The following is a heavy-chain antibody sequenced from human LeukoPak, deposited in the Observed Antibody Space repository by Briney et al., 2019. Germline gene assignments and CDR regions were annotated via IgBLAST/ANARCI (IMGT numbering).Heavy chain of an antibody. CDR2: TYPGDSDT. CDR1: GYSFTSFW. D-gene: IGHD5-18*01. CDR3: ARHAERGYSYGYPY. Sequence: GESLKISGKGSGYSFTSFWIAWVGQLPGKGLGWMGITYPGDSDTRYSPSFQGQLPISADKSISTAYLQWSSLKASDTAMYYCARHAERGYSYGYPYWGQGTLVTVSS. J-gene: IGHJ4*02. V-gene: IGHV5-51*01.